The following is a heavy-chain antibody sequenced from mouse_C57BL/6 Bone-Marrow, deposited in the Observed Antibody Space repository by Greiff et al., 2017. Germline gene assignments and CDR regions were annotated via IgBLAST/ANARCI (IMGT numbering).Heavy chain of an antibody. CDR1: GYTFTSYW. V-gene: IGHV1-55*01. CDR2: IYPGSGST. Sequence: QVQLQQPGAELVKPGASVKMSCKASGYTFTSYWITWVKQRPGQGLEWIGDIYPGSGSTNYNEKFKSKATLTVDTSSSTAYMQLSSLTSEDSAVYYCARESTMVKGDAMDYWGQGTSVTVSS. J-gene: IGHJ4*01. CDR3: ARESTMVKGDAMDY. D-gene: IGHD2-2*01.